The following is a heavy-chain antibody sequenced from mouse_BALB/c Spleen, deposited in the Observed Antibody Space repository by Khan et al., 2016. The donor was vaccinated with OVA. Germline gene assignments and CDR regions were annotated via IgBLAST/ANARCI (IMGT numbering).Heavy chain of an antibody. Sequence: VQLQQPGAELVKPGASVKLSCTASGYNIKDTYMHWVKQRPEQGLEWIGRIDPANGNTEYDPKFQGKATITADTLSNTAYLQRSSLTSEDTAVYYCARWPRGYWGQGTTLTVSS. J-gene: IGHJ2*01. V-gene: IGHV14-3*02. CDR2: IDPANGNT. CDR1: GYNIKDTY. CDR3: ARWPRGY.